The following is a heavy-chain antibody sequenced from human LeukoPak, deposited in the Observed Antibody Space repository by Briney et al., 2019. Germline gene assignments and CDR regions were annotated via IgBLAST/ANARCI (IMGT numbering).Heavy chain of an antibody. CDR1: GFTFSSYS. D-gene: IGHD6-19*01. CDR3: VKDSVVVAGLVNYFDY. CDR2: ISSSSGYI. Sequence: GGSLRLSCAASGFTFSSYSMNWVRQAPGKGLEWVSSISSSSGYIYYADSVKGRFTISRDNSKNTLYLQMKGLRTEDTAVYYCVKDSVVVAGLVNYFDYWGQGTLVTVSS. V-gene: IGHV3-21*04. J-gene: IGHJ4*02.